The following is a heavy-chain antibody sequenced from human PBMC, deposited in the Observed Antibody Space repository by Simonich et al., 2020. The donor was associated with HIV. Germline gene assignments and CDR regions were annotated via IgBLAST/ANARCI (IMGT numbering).Heavy chain of an antibody. CDR1: GYTFTDYY. CDR2: IEPKEGEA. D-gene: IGHD2-15*01. V-gene: IGHV1-69-2*01. Sequence: EVQLVQSGAEVKKPGATVTISCKVSGYTFTDYYIHWVQQAPGEGLEWMGLIEPKEGEAIFAEKFQGRVTIPADTSTDTAYMELSGLRSEDTAVYYCATPSLAATAFDYWGQGTLVTVSS. CDR3: ATPSLAATAFDY. J-gene: IGHJ4*02.